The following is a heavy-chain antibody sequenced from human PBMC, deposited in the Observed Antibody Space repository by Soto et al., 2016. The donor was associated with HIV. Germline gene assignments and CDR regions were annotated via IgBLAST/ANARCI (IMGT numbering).Heavy chain of an antibody. CDR3: ARRTAPFDS. J-gene: IGHJ4*02. Sequence: QVQLQQWGAGLLKPSETLSLTCGVYGGSFSGYYWNWIRQAPGKGLEWIGEINDSGNTNYNPSLKSRVTISVDTSKNHFFLKLISVTAADTAIYFCARRTAPFDSWGQGTPGHRLL. CDR2: INDSGNT. V-gene: IGHV4-34*01. CDR1: GGSFSGYY. D-gene: IGHD2-21*02.